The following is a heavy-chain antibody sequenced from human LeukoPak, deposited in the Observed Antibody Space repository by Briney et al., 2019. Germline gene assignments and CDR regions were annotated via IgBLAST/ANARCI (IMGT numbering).Heavy chain of an antibody. J-gene: IGHJ6*03. Sequence: GASVKVSCKASGYTFTSYDINWVRQATGQGLEWMGWMNPNSGNTGYALKFHGRVTITRNTPISTAYMELSSLRSEDTAVYYCARGVRSSTLRPGGYYMDVWGKGTTVTVSS. CDR1: GYTFTSYD. D-gene: IGHD2-2*01. V-gene: IGHV1-8*03. CDR2: MNPNSGNT. CDR3: ARGVRSSTLRPGGYYMDV.